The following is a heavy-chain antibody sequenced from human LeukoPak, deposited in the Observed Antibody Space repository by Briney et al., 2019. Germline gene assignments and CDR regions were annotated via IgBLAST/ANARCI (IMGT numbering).Heavy chain of an antibody. Sequence: ASVKVSCKASGYTFTNFGISWVRQAPGQGLEWMGWISAYNGNTNYAQRLQGRVTMTADTSTSTAYMELRSLRSDDTAVYYCARDRDYGDYNTQDLFVYWGQGTLVTVSS. D-gene: IGHD4-17*01. V-gene: IGHV1-18*01. CDR3: ARDRDYGDYNTQDLFVY. J-gene: IGHJ4*02. CDR2: ISAYNGNT. CDR1: GYTFTNFG.